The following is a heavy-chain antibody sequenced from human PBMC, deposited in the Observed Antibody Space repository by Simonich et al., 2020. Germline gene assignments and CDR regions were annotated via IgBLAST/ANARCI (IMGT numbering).Heavy chain of an antibody. V-gene: IGHV1-2*06. CDR1: GYTVTGDY. CDR3: ARGPRWTGDDAFDI. CDR2: INPTSCVT. J-gene: IGHJ3*02. Sequence: QVKLVQSGAAVKKPGASVKVSCKASGYTVTGDYRHCVRQAPEQGREWEGLINPTSCVTNYVQKLQGRVTMTRDTSIIHAYMELGRLRSDYTAVYYCARGPRWTGDDAFDIWGQGTMVTVSS. D-gene: IGHD7-27*01.